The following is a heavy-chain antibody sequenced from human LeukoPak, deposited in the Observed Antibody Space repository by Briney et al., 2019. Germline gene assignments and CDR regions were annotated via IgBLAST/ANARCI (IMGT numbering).Heavy chain of an antibody. Sequence: SGPTLVKPPQTLTLTCTFSGFSLSTRGVGVGWIRQPPGKALEWLALIYWNDDKRYSPSLKSRLTITKDTSKNQVVLTMTNMDPVDTATYYCAHMWMALGDANYWGQGTLVTVSS. CDR1: GFSLSTRGVG. D-gene: IGHD3-16*01. CDR3: AHMWMALGDANY. V-gene: IGHV2-5*01. J-gene: IGHJ4*02. CDR2: IYWNDDK.